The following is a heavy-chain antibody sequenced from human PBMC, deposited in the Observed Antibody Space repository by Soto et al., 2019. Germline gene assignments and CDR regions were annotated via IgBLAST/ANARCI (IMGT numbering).Heavy chain of an antibody. CDR2: IKSKTDGGTT. V-gene: IGHV3-15*07. Sequence: PGGSVRLSCAASGFTFSNAWMNWVRQAPGKGLEWVGRIKSKTDGGTTDYAAPVKGRFTISRDDSKNTLYLQMNSLKTEDTAVYYCTADPEYGSGFDPRGQGSLVTVSS. J-gene: IGHJ5*01. CDR1: GFTFSNAW. D-gene: IGHD3-10*01. CDR3: TADPEYGSGFDP.